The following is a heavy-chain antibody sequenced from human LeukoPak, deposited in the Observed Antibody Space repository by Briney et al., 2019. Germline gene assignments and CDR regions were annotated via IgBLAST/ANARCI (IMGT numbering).Heavy chain of an antibody. CDR2: IHYSGKA. J-gene: IGHJ6*02. Sequence: SETLSLTCTVSGGSISGHYWTWIRQPPGKGLEWIGQIHYSGKADYNPSLKTRIDISVDMSKNQMSLKVNPVTAADTAVYYCARFGVDYDMDVWGQGTAVTVS. CDR1: GGSISGHY. V-gene: IGHV4-59*11. D-gene: IGHD3-16*01. CDR3: ARFGVDYDMDV.